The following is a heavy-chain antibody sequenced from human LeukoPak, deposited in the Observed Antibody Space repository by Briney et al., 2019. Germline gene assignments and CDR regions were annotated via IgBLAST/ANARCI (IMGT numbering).Heavy chain of an antibody. J-gene: IGHJ4*02. CDR3: ARHVGYSTGGFPPAHFDY. D-gene: IGHD6-25*01. CDR2: IYYSGST. CDR1: GGSISSYF. Sequence: PSETLSLTCTVSGGSISSYFWTWIRQPPGKGLEWIGYIYYSGSTNYNPSLKSRVTISVDTSKNQFSLKLTSVTAADTAVYYCARHVGYSTGGFPPAHFDYWGQGTLVTVSS. V-gene: IGHV4-59*08.